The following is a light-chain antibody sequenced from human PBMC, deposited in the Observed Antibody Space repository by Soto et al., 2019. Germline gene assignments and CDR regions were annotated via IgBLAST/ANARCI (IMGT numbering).Light chain of an antibody. Sequence: QSALTQPPSASGSPGQSVTISCTGTSSDVGGYNYVSWYQQHPGKAPKLMIYEVSKRPSGVPDRFSGSKSGNTASLTVSGLKDEDEADYYCSSYAGSNNSVFGTGTKVTVL. CDR3: SSYAGSNNSV. J-gene: IGLJ1*01. V-gene: IGLV2-8*01. CDR2: EVS. CDR1: SSDVGGYNY.